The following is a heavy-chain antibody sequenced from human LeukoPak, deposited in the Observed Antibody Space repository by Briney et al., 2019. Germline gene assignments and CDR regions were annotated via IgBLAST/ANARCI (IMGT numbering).Heavy chain of an antibody. D-gene: IGHD3-10*01. CDR3: AREAPRAGTYYFDY. V-gene: IGHV4-59*01. CDR1: GGSISSYY. CDR2: IYYSGST. J-gene: IGHJ4*02. Sequence: PSETLSLTCTVSGGSISSYYWSWIRQPPGKGLEWIGYIYYSGSTNYNPSLKSRVTISVDTSKNQFSLKLRSVTAADTAVYFCAREAPRAGTYYFDYWGQGTLLTVSS.